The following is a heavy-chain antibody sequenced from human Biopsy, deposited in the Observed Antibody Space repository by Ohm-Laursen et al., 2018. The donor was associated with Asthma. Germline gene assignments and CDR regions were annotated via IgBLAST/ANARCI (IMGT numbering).Heavy chain of an antibody. D-gene: IGHD2-2*01. CDR3: ARKAGSCISRTCYSLDF. V-gene: IGHV1-69*13. J-gene: IGHJ4*02. CDR1: GGTFNTYV. Sequence: SVKVSCKPLGGTFNTYVIGWVRQAPGQGLEWMGGINSVFGTTTYPQKFRDRVTITADDSTSTVYMGLSSLRSEDTAVYYCARKAGSCISRTCYSLDFWGQGTLVTVSS. CDR2: INSVFGTT.